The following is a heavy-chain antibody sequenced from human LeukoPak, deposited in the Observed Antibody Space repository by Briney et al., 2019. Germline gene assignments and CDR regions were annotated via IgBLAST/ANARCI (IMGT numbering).Heavy chain of an antibody. CDR2: IYYSGST. CDR3: ARDITMIVH. V-gene: IGHV4-59*12. J-gene: IGHJ4*02. Sequence: SETLSLTCTVSGGSISSYYWSWIRQPPGKGLEWIGYIYYSGSTYYNPSLKSRVTISIDTSKNQFSLKLSSVTAADTAVYYCARDITMIVHWGQGTLVTVSS. D-gene: IGHD3-22*01. CDR1: GGSISSYY.